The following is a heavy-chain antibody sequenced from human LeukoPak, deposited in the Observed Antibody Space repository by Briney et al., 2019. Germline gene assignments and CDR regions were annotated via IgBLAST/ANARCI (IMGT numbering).Heavy chain of an antibody. Sequence: SETLSLTCTVSGASISTYYWSWIRQPAGKGLEWIGRSYTSGSTNYNPPLKSRVTMSVDTSKNQFSLKLRSVTAADTAVYYCAREYSNSEPYYFDYWGQGTLVTVSS. D-gene: IGHD4-11*01. CDR1: GASISTYY. V-gene: IGHV4-4*07. J-gene: IGHJ4*02. CDR3: AREYSNSEPYYFDY. CDR2: SYTSGST.